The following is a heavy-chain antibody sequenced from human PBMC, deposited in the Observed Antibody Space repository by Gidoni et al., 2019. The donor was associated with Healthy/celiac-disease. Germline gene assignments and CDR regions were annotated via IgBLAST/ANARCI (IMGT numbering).Heavy chain of an antibody. D-gene: IGHD3-10*01. CDR3: ARSITMVQGVIDY. CDR1: GFTFSSYG. J-gene: IGHJ4*02. CDR2: IWYDGSNK. Sequence: QVQLVESGGGVVQPGRSLRLSCAASGFTFSSYGMHWVRQAPGKGLEWVAVIWYDGSNKYYADSVKGRFTISRDNSKNTLYLQMNSLRAEDTAVYYCARSITMVQGVIDYWGQGTLVTVSS. V-gene: IGHV3-33*01.